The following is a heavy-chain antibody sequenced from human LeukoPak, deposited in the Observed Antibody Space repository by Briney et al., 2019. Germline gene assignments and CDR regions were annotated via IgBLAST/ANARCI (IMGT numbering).Heavy chain of an antibody. CDR3: ASRER. J-gene: IGHJ4*01. CDR2: IYASGNT. V-gene: IGHV4-4*07. CDR1: GGSISSYY. Sequence: PSETLSLTCTVFGGSISSYYWSWVRQPAGKGLEWVGRIYASGNTNYNPSLKGRVTISVDTSKNQFSLKLISVTAADTAVYYCASRERWGQGTLVTVSS.